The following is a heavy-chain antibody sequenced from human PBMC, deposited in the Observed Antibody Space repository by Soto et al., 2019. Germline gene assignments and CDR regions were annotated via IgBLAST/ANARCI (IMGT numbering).Heavy chain of an antibody. CDR1: GFTFTHSA. CDR3: AADGTVAARCDLDY. J-gene: IGHJ4*02. Sequence: QMQLVQSGPEVKKPGTSVKVSCRASGFTFTHSAVAWVRQARGQRLEWMGWIVVGSGNTKYAEKFQARVTITRDTSTSTAYMELSSLTSEDTAVYYCAADGTVAARCDLDYWGQGTPVTVTS. CDR2: IVVGSGNT. D-gene: IGHD6-6*01. V-gene: IGHV1-58*01.